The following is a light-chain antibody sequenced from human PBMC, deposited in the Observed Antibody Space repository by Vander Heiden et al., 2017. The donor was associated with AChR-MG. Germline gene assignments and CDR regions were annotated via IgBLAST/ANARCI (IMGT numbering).Light chain of an antibody. CDR2: DVS. J-gene: IGLJ3*02. V-gene: IGLV2-11*01. CDR1: SSPVVACNC. CDR3: GSYGGTNSLWV. Sequence: QSALPQPRPVSGAPGQSVTITCTATSSPVVACNCVSWYQHHPDKAPKLILYDVSERPSGVPGRFSGSKSGNTASLTISGLQGEDEADYYCGSYGGTNSLWVFGGGTKLTGL.